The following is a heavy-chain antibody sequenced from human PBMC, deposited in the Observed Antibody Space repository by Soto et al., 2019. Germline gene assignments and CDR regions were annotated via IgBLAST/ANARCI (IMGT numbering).Heavy chain of an antibody. J-gene: IGHJ4*02. D-gene: IGHD3-10*01. Sequence: SVKVSCKASGGTFSSYTISWVRQAPGQGLEWMGRIIPILGIANYAQKFQGRVTITADKSTSTAYMELSSLRSEDTAVYYCARDGLMVRGVLDYWGQGTLVTVSS. CDR2: IIPILGIA. CDR1: GGTFSSYT. CDR3: ARDGLMVRGVLDY. V-gene: IGHV1-69*04.